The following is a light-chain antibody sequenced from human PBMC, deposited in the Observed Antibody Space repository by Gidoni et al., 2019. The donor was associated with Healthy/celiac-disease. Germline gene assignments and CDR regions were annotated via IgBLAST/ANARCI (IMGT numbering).Light chain of an antibody. V-gene: IGLV1-44*01. CDR1: SSNIGSNT. CDR3: AAWDDSLNGWV. Sequence: QSVLTHPPSASVTPGQRVTISCSGRSSNIGSNTVNWYQQLPGTAPKLLIYSNNQRPSGVPDRFSGSKSGTSASLAISGLQSEDEADYYCAAWDDSLNGWVFGGGTKLTVL. CDR2: SNN. J-gene: IGLJ3*02.